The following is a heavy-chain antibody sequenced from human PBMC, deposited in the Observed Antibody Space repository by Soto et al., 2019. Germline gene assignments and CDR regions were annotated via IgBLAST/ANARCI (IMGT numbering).Heavy chain of an antibody. CDR2: IYHGGST. CDR3: ARVGPWVPYYYDSSPYTFENWFDP. CDR1: GYSISSGYY. D-gene: IGHD3-22*01. V-gene: IGHV4-38-2*01. J-gene: IGHJ5*02. Sequence: QVQLQESGPGLVKASETLSLTCAVSGYSISSGYYWGWLRQPPGKGLEWIGRIYHGGSTYYNPSLNSRVTSSIDMTNNHVSLILNSVTAADTAVYYCARVGPWVPYYYDSSPYTFENWFDPWGQGTLVTVSS.